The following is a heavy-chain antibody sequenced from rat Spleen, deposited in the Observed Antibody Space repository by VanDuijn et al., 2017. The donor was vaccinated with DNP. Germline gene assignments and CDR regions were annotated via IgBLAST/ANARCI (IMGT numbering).Heavy chain of an antibody. D-gene: IGHD1-2*01. V-gene: IGHV5S13*01. CDR3: ARDNYSSYMPYYYAMDA. CDR2: ITNIGGNT. CDR1: GFIVIHYG. Sequence: EVQLVESGGGLVQPGRSLKVSCAASGFIVIHYGIAWVRQAPTKSLEWVASITNIGGNTHYGDSVKGRFTISRDNAKSTLYLQMDSLRSEDTATYYCARDNYSSYMPYYYAMDAWGQGTSVTVSS. J-gene: IGHJ4*01.